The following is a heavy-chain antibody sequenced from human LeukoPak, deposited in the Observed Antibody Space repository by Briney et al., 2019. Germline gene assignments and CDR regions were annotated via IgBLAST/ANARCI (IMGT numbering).Heavy chain of an antibody. CDR1: GYTFTSYY. J-gene: IGHJ6*02. CDR2: INPSGGST. Sequence: ASVKVSCKASGYTFTSYYMHWVRQAPGQGLEWMGIINPSGGSTSYAQKFQGRVTMTRDTSTSTVYMELSSLRSEDTAVYYCARTYYYDSSGYYGDRYYYGMDVWGQGTTVIVSS. V-gene: IGHV1-46*01. CDR3: ARTYYYDSSGYYGDRYYYGMDV. D-gene: IGHD3-22*01.